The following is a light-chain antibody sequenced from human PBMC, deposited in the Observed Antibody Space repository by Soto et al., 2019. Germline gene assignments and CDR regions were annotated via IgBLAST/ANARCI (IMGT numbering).Light chain of an antibody. CDR3: QTWGTGPV. J-gene: IGLJ2*01. CDR1: SGHSSYT. CDR2: LISDGSH. Sequence: QPVLTQSPSASASLGASVKLTCTLSSGHSSYTIAWHQQQPEKGPRYLMKLISDGSHTKGDGIPDRFSGSSSGAERYLIISGLQSEDEADYYCQTWGTGPVFGGGTKLTVL. V-gene: IGLV4-69*01.